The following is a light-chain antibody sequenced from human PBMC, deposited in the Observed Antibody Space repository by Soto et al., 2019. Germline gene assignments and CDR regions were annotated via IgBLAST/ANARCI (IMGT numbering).Light chain of an antibody. J-gene: IGKJ1*01. Sequence: EIVMTQSPATLSVSPGERATLSCGASQSVGSFLAWYQQKPGQAPRLLIYAASNRATGIPARFSGSGSGTDFTLTISSLEPEDFAVYYCLQRSNWPWTFGQGTKVDIK. V-gene: IGKV3-11*01. CDR1: QSVGSF. CDR3: LQRSNWPWT. CDR2: AAS.